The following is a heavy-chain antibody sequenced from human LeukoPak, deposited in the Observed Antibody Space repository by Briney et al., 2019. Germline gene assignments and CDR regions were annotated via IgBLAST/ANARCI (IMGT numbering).Heavy chain of an antibody. Sequence: GGSLRLSCVASGFTFSSYSMNWVRQAPGKGLEWVSSISSSSSYIYYADSVKGRFTISRDNAKNSLYLQMNSLRAEDTAVYYCARRGSGSYDYWGQGTLVTVSS. CDR3: ARRGSGSYDY. CDR2: ISSSSSYI. CDR1: GFTFSSYS. V-gene: IGHV3-21*01. D-gene: IGHD3-10*01. J-gene: IGHJ4*02.